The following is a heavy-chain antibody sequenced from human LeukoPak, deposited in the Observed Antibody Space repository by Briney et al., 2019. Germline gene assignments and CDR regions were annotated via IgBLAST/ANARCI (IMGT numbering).Heavy chain of an antibody. CDR1: GGTFSSYA. CDR2: IIPILGIA. CDR3: ARGLRGGNSDYYYGMDV. D-gene: IGHD4-23*01. Sequence: SVKVSFKASGGTFSSYAISWVRQAPGQGLEWMGRIIPILGIANYAQKFQGRVTITADKSTSTAYMELSSLRSEDTAVYYCARGLRGGNSDYYYGMDVWGQGTTVTVSS. J-gene: IGHJ6*02. V-gene: IGHV1-69*04.